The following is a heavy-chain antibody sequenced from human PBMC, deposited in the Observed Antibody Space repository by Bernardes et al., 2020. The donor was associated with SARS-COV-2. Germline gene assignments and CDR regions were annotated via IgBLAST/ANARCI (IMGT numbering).Heavy chain of an antibody. Sequence: GGSLRLSCAASGFTVTKNYMSWVRQAPGQGLEWVSHIYDGGRPYYADSVRGRFAISRDNSKNTFNLEVNNLRVEDTGVYCCAVRISGCVYWGKGTLLTVSS. CDR1: GFTVTKNY. CDR3: AVRISGCVY. V-gene: IGHV3-66*01. CDR2: IYDGGRP. D-gene: IGHD2-21*01. J-gene: IGHJ4*02.